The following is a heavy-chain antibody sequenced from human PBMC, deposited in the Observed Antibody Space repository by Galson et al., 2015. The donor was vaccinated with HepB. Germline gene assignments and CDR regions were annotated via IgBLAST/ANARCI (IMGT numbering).Heavy chain of an antibody. Sequence: CAISGDSVSSNSAAWNWIRRSPSRGLEWLGITYFRSKWYYAYALSLKSRITINPDTSKNQFSLQLNSVTPEDTAVYYCARESGSRFDPWGQGILVTVSS. CDR2: TYFRSKWYY. V-gene: IGHV6-1*01. CDR3: ARESGSRFDP. D-gene: IGHD7-27*01. J-gene: IGHJ5*02. CDR1: GDSVSSNSAA.